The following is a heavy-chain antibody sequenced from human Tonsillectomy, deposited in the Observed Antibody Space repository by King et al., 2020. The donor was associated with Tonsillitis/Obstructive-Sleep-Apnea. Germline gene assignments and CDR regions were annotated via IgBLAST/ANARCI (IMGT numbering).Heavy chain of an antibody. CDR2: IKSKTDGGTT. Sequence: VPLVESGGGLVKPGGSLRLSCAASGFTFSNAWMSWVRQAPGKGLEWVGRIKSKTDGGTTDYAAPVKGRFTISRDDSKNTLYLQMNSLKTEDTAVYYCTTIPPYDLGLCFGELRDMDVWGKGTTVTVSS. D-gene: IGHD3-10*01. CDR3: TTIPPYDLGLCFGELRDMDV. V-gene: IGHV3-15*01. J-gene: IGHJ6*04. CDR1: GFTFSNAW.